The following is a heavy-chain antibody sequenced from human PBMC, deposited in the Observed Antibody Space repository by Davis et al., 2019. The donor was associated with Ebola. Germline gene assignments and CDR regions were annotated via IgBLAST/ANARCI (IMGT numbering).Heavy chain of an antibody. CDR2: IGTAGDT. J-gene: IGHJ4*02. Sequence: GESLKISCAASGFTFSSYDMHWVRQATGKGLEWVSAIGTAGDTYYPGSVKGRFTISRENAKNSLYLQMNSLRAGDTAVYYCARVYYDSSGYSYFDYWGQGTLVTVSS. CDR3: ARVYYDSSGYSYFDY. V-gene: IGHV3-13*01. CDR1: GFTFSSYD. D-gene: IGHD3-22*01.